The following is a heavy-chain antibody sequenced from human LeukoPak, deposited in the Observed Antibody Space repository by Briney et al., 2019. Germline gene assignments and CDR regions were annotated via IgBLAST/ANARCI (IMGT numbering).Heavy chain of an antibody. CDR1: GFTFSNYG. CDR3: AKDRETTASGTFDY. Sequence: PGESLRLSCAASGFTFSNYGMHCVRQAPGKGLEWVAGILEDGINKYYADSVKARFTISRDNSNNTLFLQMNNLRADDTAVYYCAKDRETTASGTFDYWGQGALVTVSS. V-gene: IGHV3-30*18. CDR2: ILEDGINK. D-gene: IGHD6-13*01. J-gene: IGHJ4*02.